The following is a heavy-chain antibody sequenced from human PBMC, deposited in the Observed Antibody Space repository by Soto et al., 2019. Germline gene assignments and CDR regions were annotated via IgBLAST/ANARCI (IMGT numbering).Heavy chain of an antibody. CDR3: VRGPDIVVVVAATSNNWFDP. J-gene: IGHJ5*02. D-gene: IGHD2-15*01. CDR1: GFTFSSYA. Sequence: PGGSLRLSCAASGFTFSSYAMHWVRQAPGKGLEWVAVISYDGSNKYYADSVKGRFTISRDNSKNTLYLQMNSLRAEDTAVYYCVRGPDIVVVVAATSNNWFDPWGQGTLVTVSS. CDR2: ISYDGSNK. V-gene: IGHV3-30-3*01.